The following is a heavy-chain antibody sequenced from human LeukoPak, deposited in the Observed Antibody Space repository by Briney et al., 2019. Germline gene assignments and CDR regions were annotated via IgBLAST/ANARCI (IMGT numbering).Heavy chain of an antibody. Sequence: SQTLSLTCTVSGGSISSGDYYWSWIRQPPGKGLGWIGYIYYSGSTYYNPSLKSRVTISVDTSKNQFSLKLSSVTAADTAVYYCARGGAYYGSGSYPKESYYPIDYWGQGTLVTVSS. CDR1: GGSISSGDYY. CDR3: ARGGAYYGSGSYPKESYYPIDY. D-gene: IGHD3-10*01. J-gene: IGHJ4*02. CDR2: IYYSGST. V-gene: IGHV4-30-4*01.